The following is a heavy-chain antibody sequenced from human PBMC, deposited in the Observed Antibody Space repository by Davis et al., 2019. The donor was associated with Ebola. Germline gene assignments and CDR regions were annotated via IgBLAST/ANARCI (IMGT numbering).Heavy chain of an antibody. CDR3: ATVLDWVNKRTYDY. Sequence: GESLKISCAASGFTFTNALMGWVRQAPGRGLEWIARIKEKTAGETKDYAAPVKGRFTISRDDSKSTVFLQMDSLKTEDTAVYYCATVLDWVNKRTYDYWGQGTLVTVSS. J-gene: IGHJ4*02. V-gene: IGHV3-15*01. CDR2: IKEKTAGETK. CDR1: GFTFTNAL. D-gene: IGHD3-3*01.